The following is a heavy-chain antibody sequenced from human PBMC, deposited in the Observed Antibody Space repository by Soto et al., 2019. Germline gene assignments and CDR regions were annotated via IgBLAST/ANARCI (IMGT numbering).Heavy chain of an antibody. CDR3: ARSPSWETTVTPYYLDY. CDR2: MNPKSANT. V-gene: IGHV1-8*01. D-gene: IGHD4-4*01. CDR1: RYTFISYD. Sequence: QVQLVQSGAEVKKPGASVKVSCKASRYTFISYDINWVRQATGQGLEWMGWMNPKSANTGYAQNFQGRVTMTRNTSISTANMELSSLRSEDTAVYYCARSPSWETTVTPYYLDYWGQGTLVTVSS. J-gene: IGHJ4*02.